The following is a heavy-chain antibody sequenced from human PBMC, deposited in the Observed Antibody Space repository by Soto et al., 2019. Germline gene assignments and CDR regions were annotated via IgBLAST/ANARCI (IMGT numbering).Heavy chain of an antibody. CDR2: ARNKVNGYII. J-gene: IGHJ4*02. CDR3: ARLMGTSFDL. CDR1: GFSFNDHY. Sequence: PGGSLRLSCAASGFSFNDHYMDWVRQAPGKGLEWVGRARNKVNGYIIAYAASVKGRFIISRDDSKNSLYLQMNSLRTEDTAVYFCARLMGTSFDLWGQGTLVTVSS. D-gene: IGHD2-8*01. V-gene: IGHV3-72*01.